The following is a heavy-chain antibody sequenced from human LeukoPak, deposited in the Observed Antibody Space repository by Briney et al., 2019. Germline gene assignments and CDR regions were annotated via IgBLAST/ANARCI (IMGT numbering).Heavy chain of an antibody. V-gene: IGHV1-8*01. Sequence: ASVKVSCKASGYTFTGYDINWMRQATGQGLEWMGWMNPNSGNTGYAQKFQGRVTMTRNTSISTAYMELSSLRSEDTAVYYCARVGSEYADAFDIWGQGTMATVSS. J-gene: IGHJ3*02. D-gene: IGHD1-14*01. CDR3: ARVGSEYADAFDI. CDR2: MNPNSGNT. CDR1: GYTFTGYD.